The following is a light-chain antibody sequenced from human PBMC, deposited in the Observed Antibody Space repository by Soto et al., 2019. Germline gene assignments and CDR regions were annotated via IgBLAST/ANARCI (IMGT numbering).Light chain of an antibody. Sequence: QSALTQPASVSGSPGHSITISCTGTSSDVGGYNYVSWYQQHPGKAPKLMIYEVSNRPSGVSNRFSGSKSGNTASLTISGLQAEDEADYYCSSYTSNSTPYVFGTGTKLTVL. V-gene: IGLV2-14*01. CDR1: SSDVGGYNY. CDR3: SSYTSNSTPYV. J-gene: IGLJ1*01. CDR2: EVS.